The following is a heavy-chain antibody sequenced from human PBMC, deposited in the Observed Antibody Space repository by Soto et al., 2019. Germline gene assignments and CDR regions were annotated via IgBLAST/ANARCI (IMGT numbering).Heavy chain of an antibody. J-gene: IGHJ4*02. Sequence: QVQLQQWGAGLLKPSETLSLTCAVNGGSFTGYYWSWVRQPPGKGLEWIGEIKDGGSTNYSPSLRSRVTIAAVTSKKHFSLKVTSVTAADTAVYYCARGQEGVVATHWDQGTLVTVSS. CDR2: IKDGGST. CDR1: GGSFTGYY. D-gene: IGHD2-15*01. CDR3: ARGQEGVVATH. V-gene: IGHV4-34*01.